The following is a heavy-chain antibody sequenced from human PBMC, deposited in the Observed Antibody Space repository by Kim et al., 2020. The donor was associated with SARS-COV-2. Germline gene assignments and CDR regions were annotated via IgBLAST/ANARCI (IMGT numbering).Heavy chain of an antibody. V-gene: IGHV4-38-2*02. CDR2: IYHSGST. D-gene: IGHD6-13*01. J-gene: IGHJ5*02. CDR1: GYSISSGYY. Sequence: SETLSLTCTVSGYSISSGYYWGWIRQPPGKGLEWIGSIYHSGSTYYNPSLKSRVTISVDTSKNQFSLKLSSVTAADTAVYYCARDLGIAATWVRVWFDP. CDR3: ARDLGIAATWVRVWFDP.